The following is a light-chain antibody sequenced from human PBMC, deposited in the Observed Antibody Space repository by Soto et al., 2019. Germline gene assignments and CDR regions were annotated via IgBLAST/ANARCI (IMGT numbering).Light chain of an antibody. CDR3: SSYTSSSTPYVV. CDR2: DVS. J-gene: IGLJ2*01. CDR1: SSDDGGYNY. V-gene: IGLV2-14*01. Sequence: QSALTQRASVSGSPGQSITISCTGTSSDDGGYNYVSWYQQHPGKAPKLMIYDVSNRPSGVSNRFSGSKSGNTASLTISGLQAEDEADYYCSSYTSSSTPYVVFGGGTKLTVL.